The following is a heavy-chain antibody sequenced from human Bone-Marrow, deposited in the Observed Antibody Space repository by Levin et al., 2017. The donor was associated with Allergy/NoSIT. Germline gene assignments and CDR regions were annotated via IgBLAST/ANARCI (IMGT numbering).Heavy chain of an antibody. CDR3: ARHEDRSGQYEAALDI. CDR1: GGSIITYY. J-gene: IGHJ3*02. Sequence: SETLSLTCSVSGGSIITYYWSWIRQAPGKGLNWIGYIYYSGHAMYNPALKSRVTISVDTSKNQVSLQFRSVTAADTAVYYCARHEDRSGQYEAALDIWGQGTMVTVSS. V-gene: IGHV4-59*08. D-gene: IGHD3-22*01. CDR2: IYYSGHA.